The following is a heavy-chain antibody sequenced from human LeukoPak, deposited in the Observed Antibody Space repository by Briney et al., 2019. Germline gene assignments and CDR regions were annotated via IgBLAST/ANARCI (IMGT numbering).Heavy chain of an antibody. CDR1: GYTFTSYY. CDR2: INPSGGST. Sequence: ASVKVSCKASGYTFTSYYMHWVRQAPGQGLEWMGIINPSGGSTSYAQKFQGRVTMTRDTSTSTVYMELSSLGSEDTAVYYCARDQLGGYGNVLGTYYYYYMDVWGKGTTVTVSS. J-gene: IGHJ6*03. V-gene: IGHV1-46*01. D-gene: IGHD7-27*01. CDR3: ARDQLGGYGNVLGTYYYYYMDV.